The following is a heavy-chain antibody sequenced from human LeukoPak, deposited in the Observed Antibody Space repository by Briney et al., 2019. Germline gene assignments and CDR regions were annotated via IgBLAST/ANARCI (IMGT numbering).Heavy chain of an antibody. V-gene: IGHV3-21*01. CDR1: GFTFSSYA. J-gene: IGHJ4*02. CDR2: ITRSSSYI. D-gene: IGHD1-26*01. CDR3: ATSGSGGNYPLDY. Sequence: GSLRLSCAASGFTFSSYAMNWVRQAPGKGLEWVSSITRSSSYIYYADSVKGRFTISRDNAKNSLFLQVNSLRAEDTALYYCATSGSGGNYPLDYWGQGTLVTVSS.